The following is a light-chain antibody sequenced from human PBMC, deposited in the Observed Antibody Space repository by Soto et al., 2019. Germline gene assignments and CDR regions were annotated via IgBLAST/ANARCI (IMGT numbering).Light chain of an antibody. CDR3: QQYGSSPLYT. V-gene: IGKV3-20*01. CDR1: QSVSSSY. J-gene: IGKJ2*01. CDR2: GAS. Sequence: EIVLTQSPGTLSLSPGERATLSCRASQSVSSSYLAWYQQKPGQTPRLLIYGASSRATGIPDRFSGSVSGTDFTLTISRLEPEDFAVNYFQQYGSSPLYTFGQGTKLEIK.